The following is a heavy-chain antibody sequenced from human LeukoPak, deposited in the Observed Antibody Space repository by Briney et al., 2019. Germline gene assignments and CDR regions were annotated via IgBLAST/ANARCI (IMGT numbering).Heavy chain of an antibody. J-gene: IGHJ4*02. Sequence: KAGGSLRLSCAASGFSFSDYYMSWVRQAPGEGLEWISYITTSGSYTKYADSVKGRFTISRDNAKNSVVLQMNSLRAEDTAVYYCTRERRGSYYAFESWGQGTLVSVSS. CDR1: GFSFSDYY. V-gene: IGHV3-11*05. D-gene: IGHD3-16*01. CDR2: ITTSGSYT. CDR3: TRERRGSYYAFES.